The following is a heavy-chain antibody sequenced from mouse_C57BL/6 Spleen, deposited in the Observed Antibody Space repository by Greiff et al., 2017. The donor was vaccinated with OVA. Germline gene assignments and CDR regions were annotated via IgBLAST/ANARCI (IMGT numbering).Heavy chain of an antibody. Sequence: VQLVESGAELVRPGASVTLSCKASGYTFTDYEMHWVKQTPVHGLEWIGAIDPETGGTAYNQKFKGKAILTADKSSSTAYMELRSLTSEDSAVYYCTRPTGFAYWGQGTLVTVSA. CDR1: GYTFTDYE. CDR3: TRPTGFAY. V-gene: IGHV1-15*01. J-gene: IGHJ3*01. CDR2: IDPETGGT.